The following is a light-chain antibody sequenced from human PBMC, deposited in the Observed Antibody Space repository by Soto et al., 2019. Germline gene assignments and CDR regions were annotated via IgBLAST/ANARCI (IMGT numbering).Light chain of an antibody. J-gene: IGLJ2*01. CDR1: SSGVGGNNY. CDR2: EVS. Sequence: QSALTQPPSASGSPGQSVTISCTGTSSGVGGNNYVSWYPHHPGKPPKHMISEVSNRPSGVPDPFTGSKSGNTPSLTVSGLQSEDARAYDCSSFGGSTQLVFGGGTELTLL. V-gene: IGLV2-8*01. CDR3: SSFGGSTQLV.